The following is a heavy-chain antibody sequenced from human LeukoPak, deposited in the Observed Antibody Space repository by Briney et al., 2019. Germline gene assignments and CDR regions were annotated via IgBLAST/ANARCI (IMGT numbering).Heavy chain of an antibody. Sequence: PGGSLRLSCAASGFTFNGYWMHWVRQAPGKGLVWVSRISPDGTTTNYADSAEGRFTISRDNAKNTLYLQMNGLRDEDAAVYYCTRVLAGRSGLMDVWGRGTAITVSS. CDR2: ISPDGTTT. D-gene: IGHD2-8*02. J-gene: IGHJ6*02. CDR3: TRVLAGRSGLMDV. CDR1: GFTFNGYW. V-gene: IGHV3-74*01.